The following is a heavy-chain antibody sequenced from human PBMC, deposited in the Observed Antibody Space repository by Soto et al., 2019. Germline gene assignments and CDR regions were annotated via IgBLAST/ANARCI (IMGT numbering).Heavy chain of an antibody. CDR2: IWYDGSNK. CDR1: GFTFSSYG. V-gene: IGHV3-33*01. CDR3: ARWGGDIHTIFGVVTIAGYYYYGMDV. D-gene: IGHD3-3*01. Sequence: GGSLRLSCAASGFTFSSYGMHWVRQAPGKGLEWVAVIWYDGSNKYYADSVKGRFTISRDNSKNTLYLQMNSLRAEDTAVYYCARWGGDIHTIFGVVTIAGYYYYGMDVWGQGTTVTVSS. J-gene: IGHJ6*02.